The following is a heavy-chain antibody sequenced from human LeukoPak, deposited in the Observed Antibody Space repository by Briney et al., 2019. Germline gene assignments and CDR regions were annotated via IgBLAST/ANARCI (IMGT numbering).Heavy chain of an antibody. Sequence: SETLSLTCTVSGGSVSSYYWSWIRQPPGKGLEWIGYIYYSGSTNYNPSLKSRVTISVGTSKNQFSLKLSSVTAADTAVYYCARGPRGYSYGPPDYWGQGTLVTVSS. CDR2: IYYSGST. J-gene: IGHJ4*02. V-gene: IGHV4-59*02. D-gene: IGHD5-18*01. CDR1: GGSVSSYY. CDR3: ARGPRGYSYGPPDY.